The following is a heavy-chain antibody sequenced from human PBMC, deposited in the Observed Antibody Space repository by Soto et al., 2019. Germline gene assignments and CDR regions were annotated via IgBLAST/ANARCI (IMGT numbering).Heavy chain of an antibody. D-gene: IGHD2-2*02. J-gene: IGHJ3*02. V-gene: IGHV3-7*01. CDR1: GFTCSSYW. Sequence: EVQLVESGGGLVQPGGSLRLSCAASGFTCSSYWMRLVRQAPGKGLEWVANIKQDGSEKYYGDSVKGRVTISRDNAKNSVYHHVTRLRAEDTAVYYCARVWYCSNTSCYNSPSACDIWGQGTMVTVSS. CDR3: ARVWYCSNTSCYNSPSACDI. CDR2: IKQDGSEK.